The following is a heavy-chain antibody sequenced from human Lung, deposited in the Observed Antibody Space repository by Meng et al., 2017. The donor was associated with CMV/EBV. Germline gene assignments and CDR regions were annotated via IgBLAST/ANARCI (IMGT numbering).Heavy chain of an antibody. CDR1: GYTFTGYY. CDR3: ARDPPPDPGIAVAGFFDP. V-gene: IGHV1-2*02. D-gene: IGHD6-19*01. J-gene: IGHJ5*02. CDR2: INPSSGGT. Sequence: SXXVSXXASGYTFTGYYMHWVRQAPGQGLEWMGWINPSSGGTNYAQKFQGRVTMTRDTSISTAYMELSRLRSDDTAVYYCARDPPPDPGIAVAGFFDPWXQGTXVTVSS.